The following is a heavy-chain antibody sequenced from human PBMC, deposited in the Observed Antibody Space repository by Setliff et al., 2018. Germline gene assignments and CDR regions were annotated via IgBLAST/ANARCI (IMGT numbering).Heavy chain of an antibody. CDR3: ARLGPSRGAFDI. J-gene: IGHJ3*02. D-gene: IGHD3-10*01. CDR2: ISGSGGNT. CDR1: GFTFSSFA. V-gene: IGHV3-23*01. Sequence: GSLRLSCAASGFTFSSFAMSWVRQGPGKGLEWVSGISGSGGNTYYADSVRGRFTISRDNAENSLYLQMNSLRAEDTAVYYCARLGPSRGAFDIWGQGTMVTVSS.